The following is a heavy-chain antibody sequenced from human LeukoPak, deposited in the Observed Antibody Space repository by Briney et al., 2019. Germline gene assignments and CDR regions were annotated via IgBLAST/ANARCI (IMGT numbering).Heavy chain of an antibody. CDR3: ARDAIFWSGYSFDY. J-gene: IGHJ4*02. V-gene: IGHV4-39*01. Sequence: PSETLSLTCTVSGGSISSSSYYWGWIRQPPGKGLEWVGSIYYSGSTYYNPSLKSRVTISVDTSKNQFSLKLSSVTAADTAVYYCARDAIFWSGYSFDYWGQGTLVTVSS. CDR2: IYYSGST. D-gene: IGHD3-3*01. CDR1: GGSISSSSYY.